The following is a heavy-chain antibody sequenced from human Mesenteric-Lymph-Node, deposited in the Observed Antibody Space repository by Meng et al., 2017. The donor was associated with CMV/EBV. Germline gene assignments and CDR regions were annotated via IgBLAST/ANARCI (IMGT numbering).Heavy chain of an antibody. CDR3: ARGTNYYGSGDY. CDR2: IYHSGST. D-gene: IGHD3-10*01. Sequence: CAVSGGSISSSNWWSWVRQPPGKGLAWIGAIYHSGSTNYNPSLRSRVTISVDTSKNQFSLKLSSVTAADTAVYYCARGTNYYGSGDYWGQGALVTVSS. J-gene: IGHJ4*02. CDR1: GGSISSSNW. V-gene: IGHV4-4*02.